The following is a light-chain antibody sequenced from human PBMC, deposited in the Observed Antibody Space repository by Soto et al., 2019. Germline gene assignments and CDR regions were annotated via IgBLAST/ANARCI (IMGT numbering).Light chain of an antibody. Sequence: QSVLTQPASVSGSPGQSITISCTGTSSDVGGYNYVSWYQQHPGEAPQLMIYEVINRPSGVSNRFSGSKSGNTASLTISGLQAEDEADYYCSSYTSSSTLVFGAGTKVTVL. CDR3: SSYTSSSTLV. V-gene: IGLV2-14*03. CDR2: EVI. J-gene: IGLJ1*01. CDR1: SSDVGGYNY.